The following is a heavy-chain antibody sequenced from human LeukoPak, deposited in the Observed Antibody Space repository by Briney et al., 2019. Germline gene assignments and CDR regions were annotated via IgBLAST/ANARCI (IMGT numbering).Heavy chain of an antibody. J-gene: IGHJ4*02. V-gene: IGHV1-69*13. CDR2: IIPIFGTA. Sequence: SVKVSCKASGGTFSSYAISWVRQAPGQGLEWMGGIIPIFGTANYAQKFQGRVTITADESTSTAYMELSSLRSEDTAVYYCARGPDYGDYEGPNFDYWGQGTLVTVSS. D-gene: IGHD4-17*01. CDR3: ARGPDYGDYEGPNFDY. CDR1: GGTFSSYA.